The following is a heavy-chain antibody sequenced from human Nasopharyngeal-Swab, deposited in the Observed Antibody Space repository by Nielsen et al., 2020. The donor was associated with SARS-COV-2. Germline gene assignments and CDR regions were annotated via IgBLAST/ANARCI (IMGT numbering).Heavy chain of an antibody. J-gene: IGHJ5*02. CDR3: ARSSRPYFDP. CDR1: GDSISNSDYY. D-gene: IGHD2-2*01. Sequence: SETLSLTCTPSGDSISNSDYYWAWIRQPPGKGLEWIWSIEYSGNSYSSPSLQSRVIISVDASKNQFSLRLTSVTAADPAVYFCARSSRPYFDPWGPGTLVSVSS. CDR2: IEYSGNS. V-gene: IGHV4-39*01.